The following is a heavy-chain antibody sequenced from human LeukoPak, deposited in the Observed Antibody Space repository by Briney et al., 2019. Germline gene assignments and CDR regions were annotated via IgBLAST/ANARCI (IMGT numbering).Heavy chain of an antibody. CDR1: GYTLTGYY. D-gene: IGHD6-19*01. CDR2: INPNTGAT. Sequence: ASVKVSCKASGYTLTGYYLHWVRQAPGQGPEWMGWINPNTGATMYAQNFQGRVTMTRDTSVSTGYMELRSLTSDDSAVYYCARDRVGSGWPRPYYFEFWGQGTLVTVSS. V-gene: IGHV1-2*02. CDR3: ARDRVGSGWPRPYYFEF. J-gene: IGHJ4*02.